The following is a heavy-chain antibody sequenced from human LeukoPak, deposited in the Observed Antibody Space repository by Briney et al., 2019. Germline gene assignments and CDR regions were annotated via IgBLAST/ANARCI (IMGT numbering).Heavy chain of an antibody. CDR3: AREDGDSSGYYDY. V-gene: IGHV1-69*04. CDR1: GGTFSSYA. Sequence: SVKVSCKSSGGTFSSYAISWVRQAPGQGLEWMGRIIPILGIANYVQKFQGRVTITADKSTSTAYMELSSLRSEDTAVYYCAREDGDSSGYYDYWGQGTLVTVSS. D-gene: IGHD3-22*01. CDR2: IIPILGIA. J-gene: IGHJ4*02.